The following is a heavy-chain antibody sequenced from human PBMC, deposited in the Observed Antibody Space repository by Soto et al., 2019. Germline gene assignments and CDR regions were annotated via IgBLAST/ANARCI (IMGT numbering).Heavy chain of an antibody. CDR1: GYTLTELS. D-gene: IGHD3-10*01. V-gene: IGHV1-24*01. J-gene: IGHJ4*02. CDR3: ATRWDIRGVIPSDY. CDR2: FDPEDGET. Sequence: GASVKXSCKVSGYTLTELSMHWVRQAPGKGLEWMGGFDPEDGETIYAQKFQGRVTMTEDTSTDTAYMELSSLRSEDTAVYYCATRWDIRGVIPSDYWGQGTLVTVSS.